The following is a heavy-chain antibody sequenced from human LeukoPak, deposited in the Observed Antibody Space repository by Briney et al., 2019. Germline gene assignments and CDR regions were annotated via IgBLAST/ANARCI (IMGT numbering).Heavy chain of an antibody. D-gene: IGHD3-3*01. J-gene: IGHJ4*02. CDR1: GFTFSTYA. V-gene: IGHV3-23*01. Sequence: PGGSLRLSCAASGFTFSTYAMSWVRQAPGKGLEWVSAISNSGGNTYYADSVKGRFTISRDNSKNTLYLQMNSLRAEDTAVYYCAKSLEWLAYFDYWGQGTLVTVSS. CDR3: AKSLEWLAYFDY. CDR2: ISNSGGNT.